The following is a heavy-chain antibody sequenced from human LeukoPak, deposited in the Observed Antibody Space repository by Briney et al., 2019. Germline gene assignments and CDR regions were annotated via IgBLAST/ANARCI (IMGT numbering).Heavy chain of an antibody. CDR2: ISGSGGST. Sequence: GGSLRLSCAASGFTFSSYAMSWVRQAPGKGLEWVSAISGSGGSTYYADSVKGRFTISRDNSKNTLYLQMNSLISGDTAVYYCAKIPACIVGATWLDYWGQGTLVTVSS. CDR1: GFTFSSYA. J-gene: IGHJ4*02. V-gene: IGHV3-23*01. D-gene: IGHD1-26*01. CDR3: AKIPACIVGATWLDY.